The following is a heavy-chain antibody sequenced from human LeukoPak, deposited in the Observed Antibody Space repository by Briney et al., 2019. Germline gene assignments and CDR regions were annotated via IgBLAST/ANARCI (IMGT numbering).Heavy chain of an antibody. CDR2: INPNSGGT. D-gene: IGHD3-10*01. Sequence: VASVRVSCKASGYTFTGYYMHWVRQAPGQGLEWMGWINPNSGGTNYAQKLQGRVTMTTDTSTSTAYMELRSLRSDDTAVYYCARSERGNWFDPWGQGTLVTVSS. CDR3: ARSERGNWFDP. J-gene: IGHJ5*02. CDR1: GYTFTGYY. V-gene: IGHV1-2*02.